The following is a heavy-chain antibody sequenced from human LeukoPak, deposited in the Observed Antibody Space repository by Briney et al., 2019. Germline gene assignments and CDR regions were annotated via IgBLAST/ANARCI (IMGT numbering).Heavy chain of an antibody. CDR3: ARASRPYGDLYYFDY. Sequence: GGSLRLSCGASGFTFSRYTMNWVRQAPGKGLEWVSSISSSSSYVYYADSVKGRFTISRDNAKNSLYLQMNSLRAEDTAVYYCARASRPYGDLYYFDYWGQGTLVTVSS. J-gene: IGHJ4*02. CDR1: GFTFSRYT. D-gene: IGHD4-17*01. V-gene: IGHV3-21*01. CDR2: ISSSSSYV.